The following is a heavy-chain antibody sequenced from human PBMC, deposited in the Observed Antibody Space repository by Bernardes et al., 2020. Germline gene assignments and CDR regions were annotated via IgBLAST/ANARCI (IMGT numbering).Heavy chain of an antibody. CDR1: GYTFTSYG. V-gene: IGHV1-18*01. J-gene: IGHJ4*02. D-gene: IGHD6-6*01. CDR3: ARVNEYSSSSWGHTDY. CDR2: ISAYNGNT. Sequence: SVKVSCKASGYTFTSYGISWVRQAPGQGLEWMGWISAYNGNTNYAQKLQGRVTMTTDTSTSTAYMELRSLRSDDTAVYYCARVNEYSSSSWGHTDYWGQRTLVTVSS.